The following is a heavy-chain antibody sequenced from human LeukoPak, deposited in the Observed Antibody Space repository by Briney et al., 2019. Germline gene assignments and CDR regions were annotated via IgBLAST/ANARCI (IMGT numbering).Heavy chain of an antibody. Sequence: GESLRLSCAASGFTFSSYAMHWVRQAPGKGLEWVAVISYDGSNKYYADSVKGRFTISRDNSKNTLYLQMNSLRAEDTAVYYCARDYWANYYYYGMDVWGQGTTVTVSS. CDR2: ISYDGSNK. CDR1: GFTFSSYA. V-gene: IGHV3-30-3*01. CDR3: ARDYWANYYYYGMDV. J-gene: IGHJ6*02. D-gene: IGHD2-8*02.